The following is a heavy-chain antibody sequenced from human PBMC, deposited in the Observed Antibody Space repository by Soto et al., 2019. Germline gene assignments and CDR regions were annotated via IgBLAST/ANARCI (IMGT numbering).Heavy chain of an antibody. Sequence: GASVELCCKDSGGTLSSCAISWVRQATGQGLEWMGGIIPIFGTANYAQKFQGRVTITADESTSTAYMELSSLRSEDTAVYYCARDLNFCSSTSCWNYYYYGMHVWGQGTTVTVSS. CDR1: GGTLSSCA. V-gene: IGHV1-69*13. J-gene: IGHJ6*02. D-gene: IGHD2-2*01. CDR3: ARDLNFCSSTSCWNYYYYGMHV. CDR2: IIPIFGTA.